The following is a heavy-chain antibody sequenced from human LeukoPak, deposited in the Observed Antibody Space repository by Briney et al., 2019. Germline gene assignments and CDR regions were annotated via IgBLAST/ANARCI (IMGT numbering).Heavy chain of an antibody. CDR3: AKDGAYYYGSGSYYNPIFDY. CDR1: GFKFSSYA. D-gene: IGHD3-10*01. Sequence: GGSLRLSCAASGFKFSSYAMSWVRQAPGKGLEWVAFIRYDGSNKYYADSVKGRFTISRDNSKNTLYLQMNSLRAEDTTVYYCAKDGAYYYGSGSYYNPIFDYWGQGTLVTVSS. V-gene: IGHV3-30*02. J-gene: IGHJ4*02. CDR2: IRYDGSNK.